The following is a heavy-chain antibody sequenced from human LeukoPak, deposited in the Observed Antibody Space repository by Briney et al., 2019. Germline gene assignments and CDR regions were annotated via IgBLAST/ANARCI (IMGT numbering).Heavy chain of an antibody. D-gene: IGHD3-22*01. CDR2: ISGSGGST. V-gene: IGHV3-23*01. Sequence: GGSLRLSCAASGFTFSSYAMSWVRQAPGKGLEWVSAISGSGGSTYYADSVKGRFTISRDNSKNTLYLQMNSLRAEDTAVYYCAKDAQGGYDSSGYPDYFDYWGQGTLVTVSS. J-gene: IGHJ4*02. CDR3: AKDAQGGYDSSGYPDYFDY. CDR1: GFTFSSYA.